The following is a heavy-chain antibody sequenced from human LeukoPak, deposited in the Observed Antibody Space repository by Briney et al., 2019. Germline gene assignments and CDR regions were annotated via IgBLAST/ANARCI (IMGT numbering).Heavy chain of an antibody. J-gene: IGHJ4*02. CDR3: AREPTTVTTSLWSSKGGANYFDY. Sequence: GGSLRLSCAASGFTFSSYGMHWVRQAPGKGLEWVAVIWYGGSNKYYADSVKGRFTISRDNSKNTLYLQMNSLRAEDTAVYYCAREPTTVTTSLWSSKGGANYFDYWGQGTLVTVSS. V-gene: IGHV3-33*08. CDR1: GFTFSSYG. CDR2: IWYGGSNK. D-gene: IGHD4-17*01.